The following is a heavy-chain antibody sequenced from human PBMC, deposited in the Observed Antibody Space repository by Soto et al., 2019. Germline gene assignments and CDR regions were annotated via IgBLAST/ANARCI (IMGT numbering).Heavy chain of an antibody. J-gene: IGHJ3*02. CDR2: INQRGST. CDR1: GGSFSGYY. CDR3: ARVRDYDFWSGYDGAFDI. D-gene: IGHD3-3*01. V-gene: IGHV4-34*01. Sequence: SETLSLTCAVYGGSFSGYYWSWIRQPPGKGLEWIGEINQRGSTNYNPSLKSRVTISVDTSKKQFSLKLSSVTGADTAVYYCARVRDYDFWSGYDGAFDIWGQGTMVTVSS.